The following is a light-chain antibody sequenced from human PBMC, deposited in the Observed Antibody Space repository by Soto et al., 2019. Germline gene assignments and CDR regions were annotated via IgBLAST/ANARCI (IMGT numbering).Light chain of an antibody. V-gene: IGLV3-25*02. CDR1: ELSKQY. CDR2: KDN. CDR3: QSSDDTGNYYL. J-gene: IGLJ1*01. Sequence: SYELTQTPSVSVSPGQTARITCSGDELSKQYVYWYQQKPGQAPVLVIYKDNERASGIPERFSASSSGTTVTLTISGVRAEDEADYYCQSSDDTGNYYLFGTG.